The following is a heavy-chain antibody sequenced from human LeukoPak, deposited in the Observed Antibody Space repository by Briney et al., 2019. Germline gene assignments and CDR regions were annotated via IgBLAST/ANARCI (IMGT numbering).Heavy chain of an antibody. Sequence: ASVKVSCKASGYTFTSYGISWVRQAPGQGLEWMGWISAYNGNTNYAQKLQGRVTMTTDTSTSTAYMELRSLRSDDTAVYYCARGASGILTGYYTSDYWGQGTLVTVSS. CDR2: ISAYNGNT. D-gene: IGHD3-9*01. V-gene: IGHV1-18*01. J-gene: IGHJ4*02. CDR1: GYTFTSYG. CDR3: ARGASGILTGYYTSDY.